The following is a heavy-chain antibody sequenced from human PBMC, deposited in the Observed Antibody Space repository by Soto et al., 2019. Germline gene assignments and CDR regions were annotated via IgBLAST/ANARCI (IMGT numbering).Heavy chain of an antibody. CDR1: GGTFSSYA. CDR2: IIPIFGTA. J-gene: IGHJ4*02. D-gene: IGHD3-22*01. CDR3: ARDHYYDSSGWIDY. Sequence: SVKVSCKASGGTFSSYAISWVRQAPGQGLERMGGIIPIFGTANYAQKFQGRVTITADESTSTAYMELSSLRSEDTAVYYCARDHYYDSSGWIDYWGQGTLVTVS. V-gene: IGHV1-69*13.